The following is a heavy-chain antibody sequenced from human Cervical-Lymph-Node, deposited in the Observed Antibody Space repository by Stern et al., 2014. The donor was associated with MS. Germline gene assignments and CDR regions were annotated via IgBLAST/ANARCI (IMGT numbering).Heavy chain of an antibody. Sequence: QLVQSGGGLVQPGGSLRLTCAASGFVFRTSWMHWVRQAPGKGLVWVSRINPEGTITTCADSVKGRCTISRDNVKNTLFLQMDSLRAEDTAVYYCVRGLGDYWGQGVPVTVSS. V-gene: IGHV3-74*02. D-gene: IGHD3-3*01. J-gene: IGHJ4*02. CDR3: VRGLGDY. CDR1: GFVFRTSW. CDR2: INPEGTIT.